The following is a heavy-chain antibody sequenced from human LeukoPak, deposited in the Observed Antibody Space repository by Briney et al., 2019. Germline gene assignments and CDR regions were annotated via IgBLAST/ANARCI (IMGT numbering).Heavy chain of an antibody. D-gene: IGHD6-19*01. CDR3: GKTTVGDSSGQKPAWPVDY. CDR2: IFGSGGSP. CDR1: GFTFGSHA. Sequence: PGGSLRLSCEASGFTFGSHAMYWVRQAPGKGLEWVAGIFGSGGSPHYADPVKGRFTISRDNSRNTVYLQINSLRAEDTAVYYCGKTTVGDSSGQKPAWPVDYWGQGTLVTVSS. V-gene: IGHV3-23*01. J-gene: IGHJ4*02.